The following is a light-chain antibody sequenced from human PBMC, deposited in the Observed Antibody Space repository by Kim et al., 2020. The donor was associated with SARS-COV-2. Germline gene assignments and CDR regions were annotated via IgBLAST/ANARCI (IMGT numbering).Light chain of an antibody. CDR1: QDIRDY. J-gene: IGKJ2*01. CDR3: QQYDTLPYT. V-gene: IGKV1-33*01. CDR2: DAS. Sequence: SASVGDRVTITCQASQDIRDYLNWYQQKAGKAPKLLIYDASNLETGVPSRFSGSGSGTDFTFTISSLQPEDIATYYCQQYDTLPYTFGQGTKLEI.